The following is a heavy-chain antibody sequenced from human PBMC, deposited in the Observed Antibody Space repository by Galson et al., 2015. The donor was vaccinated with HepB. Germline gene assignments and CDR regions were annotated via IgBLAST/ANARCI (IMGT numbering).Heavy chain of an antibody. V-gene: IGHV3-30*18. Sequence: LRLSCAASGFTFSSYGMHWVRQAPGKGLEWVAAISYDGSNKYYADSVKGRLTISRDNSKNTLYLQMNSLRAEDTAVYYCAKDGGSSWTDAFEIWGPGTMVTVSS. CDR2: ISYDGSNK. D-gene: IGHD6-13*01. J-gene: IGHJ3*02. CDR1: GFTFSSYG. CDR3: AKDGGSSWTDAFEI.